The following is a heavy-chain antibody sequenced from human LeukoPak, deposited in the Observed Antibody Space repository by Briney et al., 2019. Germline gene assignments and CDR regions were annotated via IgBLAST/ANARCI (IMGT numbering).Heavy chain of an antibody. CDR1: GGSISSSSYF. V-gene: IGHV4-39*01. J-gene: IGHJ6*03. CDR3: ARQLYVSGSYYAPMDV. Sequence: SETLSLTCSVSGGSISSSSYFWGWIRQPAGKGLEWIASVHHSGSTYYNPSLKSRVTISIDTSKNQFSLKLSSVTAADTAVYFCARQLYVSGSYYAPMDVWGKGTTVTISS. D-gene: IGHD3-10*01. CDR2: VHHSGST.